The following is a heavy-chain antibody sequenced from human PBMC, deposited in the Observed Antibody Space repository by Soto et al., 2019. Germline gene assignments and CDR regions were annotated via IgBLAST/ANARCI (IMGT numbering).Heavy chain of an antibody. J-gene: IGHJ6*02. CDR1: GGSISSGDYY. D-gene: IGHD4-17*01. CDR3: ARDQRPKTTVVSYYYYGMDV. V-gene: IGHV4-30-4*01. Sequence: KASETLSLTCTVSGGSISSGDYYWSWIRQPPGKGLEWIGYIYYSGSTYYNPSLKSRVTISVDTSKNQFSLKLSSVTAADTAVYYCARDQRPKTTVVSYYYYGMDVWGQGTTVTVSS. CDR2: IYYSGST.